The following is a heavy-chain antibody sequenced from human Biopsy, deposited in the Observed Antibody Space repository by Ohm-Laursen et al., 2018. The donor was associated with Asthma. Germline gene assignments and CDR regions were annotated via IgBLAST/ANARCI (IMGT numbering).Heavy chain of an antibody. V-gene: IGHV3-53*01. CDR1: GFTVSRDH. D-gene: IGHD4-17*01. J-gene: IGHJ3*02. Sequence: GSLRLSCTASGFTVSRDHMFWVRQAPGKGLEWVSIMYAGGSRFYADRVKGRFTISRDNSKNTLYLQMDSLRPEDTALYYCARAGDTNDYGPAFDIWGLGTMVTVSS. CDR2: MYAGGSR. CDR3: ARAGDTNDYGPAFDI.